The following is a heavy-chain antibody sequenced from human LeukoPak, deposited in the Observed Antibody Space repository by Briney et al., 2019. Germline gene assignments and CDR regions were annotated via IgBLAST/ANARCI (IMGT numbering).Heavy chain of an antibody. CDR1: GVSISNYY. CDR3: ARVSGYFDY. Sequence: SETLPLPCTVSGVSISNYYWSWMRQPPAKGPEWIGYIYYSGSSYYNPSLKSRVPITVDTSNNQFSLKLSSVTAAATAVYYCARVSGYFDYWGQGNLVTVSS. V-gene: IGHV4-59*12. J-gene: IGHJ4*02. CDR2: IYYSGSS.